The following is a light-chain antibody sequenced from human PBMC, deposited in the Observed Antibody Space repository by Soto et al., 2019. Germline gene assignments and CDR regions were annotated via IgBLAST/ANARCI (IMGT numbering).Light chain of an antibody. CDR2: GAS. V-gene: IGKV3-20*01. CDR3: QQYGSSRT. Sequence: EIVLTQSPGTLSLSPGERATLSCRASQSVSSSYLAWYQQKPGQAPRLLIYGASSRATGIPDRFSGSGSGTDFTLTISRLEPEDFAVYYWQQYGSSRTFGQGTKGEI. J-gene: IGKJ1*01. CDR1: QSVSSSY.